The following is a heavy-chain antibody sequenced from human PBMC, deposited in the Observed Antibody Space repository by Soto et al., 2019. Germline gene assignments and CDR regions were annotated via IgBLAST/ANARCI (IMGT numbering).Heavy chain of an antibody. CDR3: ARGTILGAAGFDP. CDR1: GFTFSSYW. Sequence: EVQLVESGGGLVQPGGSLRLSCAASGFTFSSYWMHWARQAPGKGLVWVSRINRDGSSTSYADSVKGRFTISRDNAKNTLYLKMNSLRAEDTAVIYCARGTILGAAGFDPWGQGTLVTVSS. D-gene: IGHD3-3*01. J-gene: IGHJ5*02. CDR2: INRDGSST. V-gene: IGHV3-74*01.